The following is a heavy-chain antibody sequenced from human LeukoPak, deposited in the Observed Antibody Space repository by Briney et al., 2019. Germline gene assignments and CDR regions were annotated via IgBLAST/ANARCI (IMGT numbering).Heavy chain of an antibody. CDR2: ISWNSGSI. D-gene: IGHD5-12*01. V-gene: IGHV3-9*01. CDR1: GFTFDDYA. Sequence: GGSLRLSCAASGFTFDDYAMPWVRQAPGKGLEWVSGISWNSGSIGYADSVKGRFTISRDNAKNSLYLQMNSPRAEDTALYYCAKAPDSGYDSNFDYWGQGTLVTVSS. CDR3: AKAPDSGYDSNFDY. J-gene: IGHJ4*02.